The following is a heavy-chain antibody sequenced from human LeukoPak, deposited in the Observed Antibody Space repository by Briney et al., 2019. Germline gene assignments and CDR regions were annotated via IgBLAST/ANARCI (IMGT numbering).Heavy chain of an antibody. CDR1: GSTFSNFA. D-gene: IGHD6-19*01. V-gene: IGHV3-23*01. CDR2: ISDSGAYT. Sequence: GESLRLSCAASGSTFSNFAVSWVRQAPGKGLEWVSSISDSGAYTYYADSVKGRLTVSRDNSKKTIYLQMNSLRVDDTAVYLCAKGAQSSAVDYWGQGTLVTVSS. J-gene: IGHJ4*02. CDR3: AKGAQSSAVDY.